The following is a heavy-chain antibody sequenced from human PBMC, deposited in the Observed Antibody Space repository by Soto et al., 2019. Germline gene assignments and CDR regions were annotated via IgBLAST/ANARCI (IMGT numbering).Heavy chain of an antibody. D-gene: IGHD3-10*01. CDR3: ARNYGSALDY. V-gene: IGHV3-30-3*01. J-gene: IGHJ4*02. CDR2: TSIDGNTK. Sequence: QVLLVESGGGVVQPGRSLRLSCAASGFSFTSYDIYWVRQAPGKGLEWVAVTSIDGNTKYYADSVQGRFTVSRDNSKDTLYLEMTSLRPRDTAVYYCARNYGSALDYWGQGTPVTVSS. CDR1: GFSFTSYD.